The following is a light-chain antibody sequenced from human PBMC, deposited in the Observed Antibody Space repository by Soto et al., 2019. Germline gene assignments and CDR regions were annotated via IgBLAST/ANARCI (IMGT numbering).Light chain of an antibody. J-gene: IGKJ1*01. CDR1: QSISSY. Sequence: DIQMTQSPSSLSASVGDRVTLTCRANQSISSYLNWYQQEPGKAPKLLIYAASTLQRGVPSKYTGSGSGTDFTLTISSLQPEDFATYYCQQTYSTPRTFGQGTKVEIK. V-gene: IGKV1-39*01. CDR2: AAS. CDR3: QQTYSTPRT.